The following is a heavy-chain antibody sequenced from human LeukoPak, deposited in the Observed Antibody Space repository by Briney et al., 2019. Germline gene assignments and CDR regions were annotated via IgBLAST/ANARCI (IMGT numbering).Heavy chain of an antibody. D-gene: IGHD3-16*01. V-gene: IGHV3-30*02. CDR3: ARDQSFDDYDGTDYGMDV. Sequence: GGSLRLSCAASNFMFSNYDMNWARQAPGKGLEWVAFIRYDGSYKNSAESVQGRFTVSRDNSNNTLYVQMNSLRVKDTAVYYCARDQSFDDYDGTDYGMDVWGQGTTVTVSS. CDR1: NFMFSNYD. CDR2: IRYDGSYK. J-gene: IGHJ6*02.